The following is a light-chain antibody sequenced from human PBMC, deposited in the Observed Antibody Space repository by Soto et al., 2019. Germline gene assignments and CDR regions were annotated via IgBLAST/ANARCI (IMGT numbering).Light chain of an antibody. Sequence: EIVLTQSPATLSLSPGERGTLSCRASQSIRSYLAWYQQRPGQAPRLTIYDATNRATGIPARFSGSGSGPGFTLTISSLEPEDSAVYYCQQRSNWPWTFGQGTKVEIK. V-gene: IGKV3-11*01. CDR3: QQRSNWPWT. CDR2: DAT. J-gene: IGKJ1*01. CDR1: QSIRSY.